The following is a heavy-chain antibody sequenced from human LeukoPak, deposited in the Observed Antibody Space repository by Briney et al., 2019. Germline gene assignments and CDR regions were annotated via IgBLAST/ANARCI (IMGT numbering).Heavy chain of an antibody. CDR2: ISSSSSYT. CDR1: GFTFSDYY. V-gene: IGHV3-11*06. D-gene: IGHD2-2*01. CDR3: ARDRDYSSTSCLENYFDY. J-gene: IGHJ4*02. Sequence: GGSLRLSCAASGFTFSDYYMSWIRQAPGKGLEWVSYISSSSSYTNYADSVKGRFTISRDNAKNSLYLQMNSLRAEDTAVYYCARDRDYSSTSCLENYFDYWGQGTLVTVSS.